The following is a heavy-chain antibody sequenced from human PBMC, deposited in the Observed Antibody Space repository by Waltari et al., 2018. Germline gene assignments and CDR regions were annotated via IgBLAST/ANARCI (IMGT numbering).Heavy chain of an antibody. CDR3: ARDMWELPRWYYFDY. V-gene: IGHV3-7*01. CDR1: GFTFSSYW. Sequence: EVQLVESGGGLVQPGGSLRLSCAASGFTFSSYWMSWVRQAPGKGLEWVANIKQDGSEKYYVDSGKGRFTISRDNAKNSLYLQMNSLRAEDTAVYYCARDMWELPRWYYFDYWGQGTLVTVSS. D-gene: IGHD1-26*01. CDR2: IKQDGSEK. J-gene: IGHJ4*02.